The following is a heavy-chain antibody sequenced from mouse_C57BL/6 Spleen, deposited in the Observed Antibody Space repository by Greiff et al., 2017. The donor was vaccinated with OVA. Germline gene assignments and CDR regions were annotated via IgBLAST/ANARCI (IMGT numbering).Heavy chain of an antibody. CDR1: GFTFSSYA. Sequence: EVKLVESGGGLVKPGGSLKLSCAASGFTFSSYAMSWVRQTPEKRLEWVATISDGGSYTYYPDNVKGRITISRDNAKNNLYLQMSHLKSEDTAMYYCARDRVLTAYYFDYWGQGTTLTVSS. CDR3: ARDRVLTAYYFDY. J-gene: IGHJ2*01. CDR2: ISDGGSYT. D-gene: IGHD4-1*01. V-gene: IGHV5-4*01.